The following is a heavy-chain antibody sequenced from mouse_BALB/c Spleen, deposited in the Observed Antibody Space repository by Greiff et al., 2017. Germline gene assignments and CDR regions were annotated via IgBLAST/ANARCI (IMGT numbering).Heavy chain of an antibody. J-gene: IGHJ4*01. Sequence: EVQVVESGGGLVKPGGSLKLSCATSGFTFSSYAMSWVRQSPEKRLEWVAEISSGGSYTYYPDTVTGRFTISRDNAKNTLYLEMSSLRSEDTAMYYCARDNGNYGGYYAMDYWGQGTSVTVSS. D-gene: IGHD2-1*01. V-gene: IGHV5-9-4*01. CDR2: ISSGGSYT. CDR1: GFTFSSYA. CDR3: ARDNGNYGGYYAMDY.